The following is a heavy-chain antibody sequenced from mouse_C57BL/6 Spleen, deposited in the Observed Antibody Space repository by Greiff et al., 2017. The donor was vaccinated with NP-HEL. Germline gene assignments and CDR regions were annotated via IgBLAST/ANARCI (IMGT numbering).Heavy chain of an antibody. CDR3: ARELRRGYHFDY. Sequence: EVQLVESGGGLVKPGGSLKLSCAASGFTFSSYAMSWVRQTPEKRLEWVATISDGGSYTYYPDNVKGRFTISRDNAKNNLYLQMSHLKSEDTAMYYCARELRRGYHFDYWGQGTTLAVSS. CDR1: GFTFSSYA. CDR2: ISDGGSYT. V-gene: IGHV5-4*01. J-gene: IGHJ2*01. D-gene: IGHD2-4*01.